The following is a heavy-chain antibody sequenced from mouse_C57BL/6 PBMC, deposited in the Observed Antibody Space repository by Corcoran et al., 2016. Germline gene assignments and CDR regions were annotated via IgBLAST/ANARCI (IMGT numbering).Heavy chain of an antibody. D-gene: IGHD2-1*01. CDR2: INPNNGGT. CDR1: GYTFTDYY. V-gene: IGHV1-26*01. Sequence: EVQLQQSGPELVKPGASVKISCKASGYTFTDYYMNWVKQSHGKSLEWIGDINPNNGGTSYNQKFKGKATLTVDKSSSTAYMELRSLTSEDSAVYYCASSRIYYGNSWYFDVWGTGTTVTVS. J-gene: IGHJ1*03. CDR3: ASSRIYYGNSWYFDV.